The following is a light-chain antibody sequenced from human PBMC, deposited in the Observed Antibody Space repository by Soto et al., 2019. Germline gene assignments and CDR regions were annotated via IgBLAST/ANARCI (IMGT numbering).Light chain of an antibody. CDR3: TSFAGSLNFDIL. V-gene: IGLV2-8*01. Sequence: QSALTQPPSASGSPGQSVTISCTGTSSDVGGYNYVSWYQHLPGKAPKLMIYEVNKRPSGVPDRFSGSKSGNTAALTVSGLQAEDEADYYCTSFAGSLNFDILIGGGTKLTVL. CDR2: EVN. J-gene: IGLJ2*01. CDR1: SSDVGGYNY.